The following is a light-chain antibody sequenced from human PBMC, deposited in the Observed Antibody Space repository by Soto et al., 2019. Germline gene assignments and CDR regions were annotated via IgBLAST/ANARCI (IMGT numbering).Light chain of an antibody. CDR2: GES. J-gene: IGKJ5*01. CDR3: QQYGSSIT. V-gene: IGKV3-20*01. Sequence: SVCTQCPGPLSLSPGERATLSCRASQSVSSSYLAWYQQKPGQAPRLLIYGESSRATGIPDRFSGSGSGTDFTLTISRLEPEDFAVFYCQQYGSSITFGQGTRLEIK. CDR1: QSVSSSY.